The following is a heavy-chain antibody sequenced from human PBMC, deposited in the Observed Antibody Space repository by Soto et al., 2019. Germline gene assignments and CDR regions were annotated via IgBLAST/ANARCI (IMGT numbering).Heavy chain of an antibody. J-gene: IGHJ4*02. V-gene: IGHV3-33*01. D-gene: IGHD6-19*01. Sequence: QVQLVESGGGVVQPGRSLRLSCAASGFTFSSYGMHWVRQAPGKGLEWVAVIWYDGSNKYYADSVKGRFTISRDNSKNTLYLQMNSLRAEDTAVYYCVRTQGYSSGWYAYWGQGTLVTVSS. CDR1: GFTFSSYG. CDR2: IWYDGSNK. CDR3: VRTQGYSSGWYAY.